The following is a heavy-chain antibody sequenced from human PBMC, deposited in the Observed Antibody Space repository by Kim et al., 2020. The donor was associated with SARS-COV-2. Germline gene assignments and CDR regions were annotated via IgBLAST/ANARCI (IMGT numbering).Heavy chain of an antibody. V-gene: IGHV1-2*02. CDR3: ARPSYCSGGSCYSYYYYGMDV. J-gene: IGHJ6*02. D-gene: IGHD2-15*01. Sequence: ASVKVSCKASGYTFTGYYIHWVRQAPGQGLEWMGWINPNSGGTNYAQKFQGGVTMTRDTSISTAYMELSRLRSDDTAVYYCARPSYCSGGSCYSYYYYGMDVWGQGTTVTVSS. CDR1: GYTFTGYY. CDR2: INPNSGGT.